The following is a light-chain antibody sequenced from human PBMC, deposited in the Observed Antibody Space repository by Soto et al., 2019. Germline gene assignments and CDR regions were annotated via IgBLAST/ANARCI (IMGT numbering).Light chain of an antibody. Sequence: DIQMTQSPSSLSASVGDRVTITCQASHDISNYLNWYQQKPGKAPMLLIYDASNLETGVPSRFSGGGSGTDFTFTISSLQTEDIATYYCQQYDNPPPAFGGGTKVDIK. CDR1: HDISNY. CDR2: DAS. V-gene: IGKV1-33*01. J-gene: IGKJ4*01. CDR3: QQYDNPPPA.